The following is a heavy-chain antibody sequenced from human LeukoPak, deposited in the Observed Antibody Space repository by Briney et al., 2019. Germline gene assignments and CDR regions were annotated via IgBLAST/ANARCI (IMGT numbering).Heavy chain of an antibody. Sequence: ASVKVSCKASGYTFTSYGISWVRQAPGQGLEWMGWISAYNGNTNYAQKLQGRVTMTTDTSTSTAYMELRSLRSDDTAVYYCARVFMYYDFWSGSRSYYYYYYMDVWGKGTTVTVSS. CDR1: GYTFTSYG. V-gene: IGHV1-18*01. CDR3: ARVFMYYDFWSGSRSYYYYYYMDV. CDR2: ISAYNGNT. D-gene: IGHD3-3*01. J-gene: IGHJ6*03.